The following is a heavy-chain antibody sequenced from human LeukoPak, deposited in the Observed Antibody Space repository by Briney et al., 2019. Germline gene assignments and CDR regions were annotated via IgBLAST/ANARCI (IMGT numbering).Heavy chain of an antibody. D-gene: IGHD6-13*01. V-gene: IGHV4-39*01. CDR1: GGSISSSSYY. J-gene: IGHJ4*02. CDR3: ARPLSGAAAGPDFDY. CDR2: IYYSGST. Sequence: SETLSLTCTVSGGSISSSSYYWGWIRQPPGKGLEWVGSIYYSGSTYYNPSLKSRVTISVDTSKNQFSLKLSSVTAADTAVYYCARPLSGAAAGPDFDYWGQGTLVTVSX.